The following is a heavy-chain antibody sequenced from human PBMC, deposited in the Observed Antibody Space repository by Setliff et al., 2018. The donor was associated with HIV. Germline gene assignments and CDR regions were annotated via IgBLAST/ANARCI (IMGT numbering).Heavy chain of an antibody. V-gene: IGHV4-59*01. J-gene: IGHJ6*03. D-gene: IGHD3-22*01. CDR2: IYYSGST. CDR3: ARNLLHYDSSGLRWNYYYYYMDV. CDR1: GGSISSYY. Sequence: LSLTCTVSGGSISSYYWSWIRQPPGKGLEWIGYIYYSGSTNYNPSLKSRVTISVDTSKNQFSLKLSSVTAADTAVYYCARNLLHYDSSGLRWNYYYYYMDVWGKGTTVTVSS.